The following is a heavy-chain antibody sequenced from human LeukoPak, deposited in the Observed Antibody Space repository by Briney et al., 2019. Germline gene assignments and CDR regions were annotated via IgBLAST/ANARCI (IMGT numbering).Heavy chain of an antibody. CDR3: AKVRSSGWYGPGDY. V-gene: IGHV3-23*03. CDR2: IYSGGST. Sequence: GGSLRLSCAASGFTFSSSAMSWVRQAPGKGLEWVSVIYSGGSTYYADSVKGRFTISRDNSKNTLYLQMNSLRAEDTAVYYCAKVRSSGWYGPGDYWGQGTLVTVSS. J-gene: IGHJ4*02. CDR1: GFTFSSSA. D-gene: IGHD6-19*01.